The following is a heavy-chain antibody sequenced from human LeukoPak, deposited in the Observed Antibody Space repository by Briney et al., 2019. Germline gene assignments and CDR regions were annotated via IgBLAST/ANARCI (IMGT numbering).Heavy chain of an antibody. CDR2: IYYSGST. CDR1: GGSISSSSYY. D-gene: IGHD3-9*01. J-gene: IGHJ4*02. CDR3: ARGIYDLLTGSPFFDY. V-gene: IGHV4-39*07. Sequence: SETLSLTCTVSGGSISSSSYYWGWIRQPPGKGLEWIGSIYYSGSTYYNPSLKSRVTISVDTSKNQFSLKLNSVTAADTAVYYCARGIYDLLTGSPFFDYWGQGTLLTVSS.